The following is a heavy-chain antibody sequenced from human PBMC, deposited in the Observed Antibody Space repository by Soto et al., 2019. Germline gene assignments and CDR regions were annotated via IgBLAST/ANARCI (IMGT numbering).Heavy chain of an antibody. CDR1: GFTFSNVW. J-gene: IGHJ3*02. Sequence: EVQLVESGGGLVKPGGSLRLSCAASGFTFSNVWMTWIRQAPGKGLEWVGRIKRKTDGETTYYGAPVKGRFTVSRDDSKNTLYLQMNSLKTEDTGLYYCATSEWNDAFDIWGHGTMVTVSS. D-gene: IGHD3-3*01. CDR2: IKRKTDGETT. V-gene: IGHV3-15*01. CDR3: ATSEWNDAFDI.